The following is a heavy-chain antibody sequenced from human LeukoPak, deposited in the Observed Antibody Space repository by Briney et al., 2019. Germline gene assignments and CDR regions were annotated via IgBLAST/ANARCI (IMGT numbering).Heavy chain of an antibody. J-gene: IGHJ6*03. CDR3: ARYSYGYYYYMDV. D-gene: IGHD5-18*01. V-gene: IGHV4-59*01. CDR2: IYYSGST. Sequence: SETLSLTCAVYGGSFSGYYWSWIRQPPGKGLEWIGYIYYSGSTNYNPSLKSRVTISVDTSKNQFSLKLSSVTAADTAVYYCARYSYGYYYYMDVWGKGTTVTVSS. CDR1: GGSFSGYY.